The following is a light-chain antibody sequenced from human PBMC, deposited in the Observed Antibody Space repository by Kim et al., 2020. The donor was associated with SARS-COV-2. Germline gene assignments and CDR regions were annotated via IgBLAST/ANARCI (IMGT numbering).Light chain of an antibody. CDR3: QSYDRNKHGL. CDR2: ENN. Sequence: NFMLTQPHSVSESPGKTVTIYCTRSSGSVDSNFVQWYQQRPGSVPTTLIYENNQRPSGVPDRFSGSIDTSSNSSSLTISGLKTDDEADYYCQSYDRNKHGLFGGGTQLTVL. J-gene: IGLJ3*02. V-gene: IGLV6-57*04. CDR1: SGSVDSNF.